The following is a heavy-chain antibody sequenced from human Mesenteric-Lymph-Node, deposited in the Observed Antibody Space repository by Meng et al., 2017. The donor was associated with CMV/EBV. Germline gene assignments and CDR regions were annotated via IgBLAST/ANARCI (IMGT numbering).Heavy chain of an antibody. Sequence: ASVKVSCKASGNTFTGYFMHWVRQAPGQGLEWMGWINPNSGGTNYAQKFQDRVTMTRDTSIATVYMELRSLRSDDTAVYYCARDGDVLQFLDWPKKGSSPDYWGQGTLVTVSS. V-gene: IGHV1-2*02. CDR2: INPNSGGT. CDR3: ARDGDVLQFLDWPKKGSSPDY. CDR1: GNTFTGYF. J-gene: IGHJ4*02. D-gene: IGHD3-3*01.